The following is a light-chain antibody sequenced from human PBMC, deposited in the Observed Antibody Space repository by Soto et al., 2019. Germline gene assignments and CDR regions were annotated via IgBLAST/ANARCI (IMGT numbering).Light chain of an antibody. J-gene: IGKJ2*01. CDR1: QSVSSY. CDR2: DAS. CDR3: QQRSNWPPIS. Sequence: EIVLTQSPATLSLSPGERATLSCRASQSVSSYLAWYQQKPGQAPRLFIYDASNRATGIPARFSGSGSGTDFTITISSLEPEDCAIYYCQQRSNWPPISFGQGTTVDIK. V-gene: IGKV3-11*01.